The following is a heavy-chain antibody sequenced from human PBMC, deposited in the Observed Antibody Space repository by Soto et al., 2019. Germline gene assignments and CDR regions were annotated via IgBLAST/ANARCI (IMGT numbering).Heavy chain of an antibody. CDR1: GFTFSSYG. Sequence: GGSLRLSCAASGFTFSSYGMHWVRQAPGKGLEWVAVISYDGSNKYYADSVKGRFTISRDNSKNTLYLQMNSLRAEDTAVYYCANPWFGEPWGQGTLVTVSS. CDR2: ISYDGSNK. CDR3: ANPWFGEP. D-gene: IGHD3-10*01. V-gene: IGHV3-30*18. J-gene: IGHJ5*02.